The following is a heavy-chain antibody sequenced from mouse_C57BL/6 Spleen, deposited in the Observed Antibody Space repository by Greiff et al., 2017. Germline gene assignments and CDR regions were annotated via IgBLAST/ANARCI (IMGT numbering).Heavy chain of an antibody. J-gene: IGHJ3*01. V-gene: IGHV1-55*01. D-gene: IGHD1-1*01. CDR1: GYTFTSYW. Sequence: VQLQQPGAELVKPGASVKMSCKASGYTFTSYWITWVKQRPGQGLEWIGDIYPGSGSTNYNEKFKSKATLTVDTSSSTAYMQLSSLTSEDSAVYCCARSTTVESWFAYWGQGTLVTVSA. CDR3: ARSTTVESWFAY. CDR2: IYPGSGST.